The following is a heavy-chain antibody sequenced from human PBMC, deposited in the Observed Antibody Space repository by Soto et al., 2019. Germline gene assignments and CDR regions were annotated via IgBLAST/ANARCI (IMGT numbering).Heavy chain of an antibody. Sequence: EVQLLESGGGLVQPGGSLRLSCAASGFTFSSYGMSWVRQAPGKGLEWVSAISGSGGSTYYAESVKGRFTISRDNSKNALYLQMNSLRAEDTAVYYCAKSLSVGATTPFDSWGQGTLVTVSS. V-gene: IGHV3-23*01. D-gene: IGHD1-26*01. J-gene: IGHJ4*02. CDR3: AKSLSVGATTPFDS. CDR2: ISGSGGST. CDR1: GFTFSSYG.